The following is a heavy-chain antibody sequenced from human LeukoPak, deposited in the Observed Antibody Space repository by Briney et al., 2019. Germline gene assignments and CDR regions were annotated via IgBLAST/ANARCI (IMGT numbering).Heavy chain of an antibody. Sequence: SETLSLTCAVSGGSISSSNWWSWVRQPPGKGLEWIGEIYHSGSTNYNPSLKSRVTISVDTSKNQFSLKLSSVTAADTAVYYCARTSLPPLRFDYWGQGTLGTVSS. CDR2: IYHSGST. D-gene: IGHD4-17*01. J-gene: IGHJ4*02. V-gene: IGHV4-4*02. CDR1: GGSISSSNW. CDR3: ARTSLPPLRFDY.